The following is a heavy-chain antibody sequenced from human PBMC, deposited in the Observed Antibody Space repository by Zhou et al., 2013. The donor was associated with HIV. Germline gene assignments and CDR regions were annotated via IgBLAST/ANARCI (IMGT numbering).Heavy chain of an antibody. CDR2: IIPILGIA. CDR1: GGTFSSYA. J-gene: IGHJ5*02. Sequence: QVQLVQSGAEVKKPGSSVKVSCKASGGTFSSYAISWVRQAPGQGLEWMGRIIPILGIANYAQKFQGRVTITADKSTSTAYMELSSLRSEDTAVYYCAREDCSGGSCYSGGVWFDPWGQGTLVTVSS. D-gene: IGHD2-15*01. CDR3: AREDCSGGSCYSGGVWFDP. V-gene: IGHV1-69*04.